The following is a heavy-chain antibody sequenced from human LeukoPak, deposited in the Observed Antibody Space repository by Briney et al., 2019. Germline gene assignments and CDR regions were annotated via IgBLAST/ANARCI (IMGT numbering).Heavy chain of an antibody. V-gene: IGHV3-66*01. J-gene: IGHJ4*02. D-gene: IGHD3-22*01. CDR2: IYSGGST. Sequence: GGSLRLSCAASGFTVSSNYMSWVRQAPGKGLEWVSVIYSGGSTYYAGSVKGRFTISRDNSKNTLYLQMNSLRAEDTAVYYCAREGRDSSGYAYFDYWGQGTLVTASS. CDR3: AREGRDSSGYAYFDY. CDR1: GFTVSSNY.